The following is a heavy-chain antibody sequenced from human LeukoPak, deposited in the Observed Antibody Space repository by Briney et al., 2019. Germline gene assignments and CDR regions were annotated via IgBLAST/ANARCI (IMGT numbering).Heavy chain of an antibody. J-gene: IGHJ5*02. V-gene: IGHV1-2*02. CDR3: ARGVVVVPAASANWFDP. CDR2: INPNSGGT. D-gene: IGHD2-2*01. Sequence: ASVKVSCKASGYTFTGYYMHWVRQALGQGLEWMGWINPNSGGTNYAQKFQGRVTMTRDTSISTAYMELSRLRSDDTAVYYCARGVVVVPAASANWFDPWGQGTLVTVSS. CDR1: GYTFTGYY.